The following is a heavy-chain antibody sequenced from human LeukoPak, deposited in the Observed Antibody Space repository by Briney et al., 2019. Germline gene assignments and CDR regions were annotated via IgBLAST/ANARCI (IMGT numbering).Heavy chain of an antibody. CDR3: ARDIPTAMVPHFFNY. J-gene: IGHJ4*02. CDR1: GYTFTSYG. CDR2: ISAYNGNT. V-gene: IGHV1-18*01. Sequence: ASVKVSCKASGYTFTSYGISWVRQAPGQGLEWMGWISAYNGNTNYVQKLQGRATMTTDTSTSTAYMELRSLRSDDTAVYYCARDIPTAMVPHFFNYWGQGTLVTVSS. D-gene: IGHD5-18*01.